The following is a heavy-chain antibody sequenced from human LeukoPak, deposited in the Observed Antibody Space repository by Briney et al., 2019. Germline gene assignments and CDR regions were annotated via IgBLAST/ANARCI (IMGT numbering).Heavy chain of an antibody. CDR2: ISSSSSYI. CDR1: GFTFSSYS. Sequence: GGSLRLSCAASGFTFSSYSMNWVRQAPGKGLEWVSSISSSSSYIYYADSVKGRFTISRDNAKNSLYLQMNSLRAEDTAVYYCAGAEPYSSSWWEAFDIWGQGTMVTVSS. V-gene: IGHV3-21*01. D-gene: IGHD6-13*01. CDR3: AGAEPYSSSWWEAFDI. J-gene: IGHJ3*02.